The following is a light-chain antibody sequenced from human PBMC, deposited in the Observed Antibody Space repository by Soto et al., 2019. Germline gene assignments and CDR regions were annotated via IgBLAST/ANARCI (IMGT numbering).Light chain of an antibody. CDR3: IPLYGYQCP. CDR2: SAS. V-gene: IGKV1-17*03. CDR1: QVISNY. J-gene: IGKJ1*01. Sequence: DIQMTQSPSALSASLGHRVTISCRSSQVISNYLSWFQQKPGQATKRLIYSASTLESGVPSRVSGSGSATEFSHTISTLQPEDFATSFCIPLYGYQCPFGQGTKVDIK.